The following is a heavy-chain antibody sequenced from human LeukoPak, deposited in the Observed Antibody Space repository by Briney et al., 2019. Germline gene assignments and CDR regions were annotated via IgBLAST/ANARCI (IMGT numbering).Heavy chain of an antibody. J-gene: IGHJ4*02. CDR2: IKEGGRGT. V-gene: IGHV3-7*01. CDR1: GFNFGDYA. D-gene: IGHD3-3*01. Sequence: GGSLRLSCAASGFNFGDYAMSWVRQAPGKGLEWVAHIKEGGRGTFYVDSAKGRFTGSRDDARNTVYLQMNSLRAEDTAVYYCARWRGAQSEFVVWGQGTLVTVSS. CDR3: ARWRGAQSEFVV.